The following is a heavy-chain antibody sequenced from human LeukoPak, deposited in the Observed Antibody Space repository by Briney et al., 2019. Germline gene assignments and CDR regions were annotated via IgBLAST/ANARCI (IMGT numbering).Heavy chain of an antibody. CDR1: GYTFTGYY. CDR2: IIPIFGTA. Sequence: ASVKVSCKAPGYTFTGYYMHWVRQAPGQGLEWMGGIIPIFGTANYAQKFQGRVTITADESTSTAYMELSSLRSEDTAVYYCASNSKKDIVVVVAATPLDYWGQGTLVTVSP. J-gene: IGHJ4*02. CDR3: ASNSKKDIVVVVAATPLDY. V-gene: IGHV1-69*13. D-gene: IGHD2-15*01.